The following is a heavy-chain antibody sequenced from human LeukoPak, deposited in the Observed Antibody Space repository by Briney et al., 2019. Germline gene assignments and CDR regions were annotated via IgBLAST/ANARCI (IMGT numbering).Heavy chain of an antibody. D-gene: IGHD3-10*01. J-gene: IGHJ4*02. CDR2: IYYTGKT. V-gene: IGHV4-61*03. CDR1: GDSVSNGNYY. CDR3: ARSQNYYGSGDY. Sequence: SETLSLTCTVSGDSVSNGNYYWSWLRQPPGKALEWIGYIYYTGKTYYNPSLEGRATILVDTSRNYFSVKLSSVTAADTAVYYCARSQNYYGSGDYWSQGTLVTVSS.